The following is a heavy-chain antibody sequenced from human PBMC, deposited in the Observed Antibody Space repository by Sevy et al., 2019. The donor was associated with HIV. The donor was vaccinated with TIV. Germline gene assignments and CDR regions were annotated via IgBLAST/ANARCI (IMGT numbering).Heavy chain of an antibody. CDR2: IYYSGSP. Sequence: SETLSLTCTVSGGSISSSNYYWGWIRQPPGKGLEWIGSIYYSGSPYYNPSLKSRVTISVDTSKNQFFLNLSSVTAPDSAVYYCAGMEVGGYDLLAGRSTGWFDPWSQGTLVTVSS. CDR3: AGMEVGGYDLLAGRSTGWFDP. D-gene: IGHD3-9*01. J-gene: IGHJ5*02. V-gene: IGHV4-39*01. CDR1: GGSISSSNYY.